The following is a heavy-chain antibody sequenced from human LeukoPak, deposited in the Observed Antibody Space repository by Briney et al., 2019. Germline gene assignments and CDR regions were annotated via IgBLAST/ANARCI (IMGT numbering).Heavy chain of an antibody. D-gene: IGHD3-10*01. CDR3: AIWGHYGSGSYYRGHPQFDY. Sequence: GASVKVSCKASGYTFSDYYIHWVRQAPGQGLEWMGWINPTNGVTNYAQMFRGRVTMTTDTSTSTAYMELRSLRSDDTAVYYCAIWGHYGSGSYYRGHPQFDYWGQGTLVTVSS. V-gene: IGHV1-2*02. CDR1: GYTFSDYY. J-gene: IGHJ4*02. CDR2: INPTNGVT.